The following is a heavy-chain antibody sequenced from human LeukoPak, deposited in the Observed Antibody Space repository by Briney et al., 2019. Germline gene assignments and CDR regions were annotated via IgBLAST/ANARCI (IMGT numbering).Heavy chain of an antibody. CDR1: GFTVSSNY. Sequence: GGSLRLSCAASGFTVSSNYMSWVRQAPGKGLEWVSVIYSGGSTYYADSVKGRFTISRDNSKNTLYLQMNSLRAEDTAVYYCARGYCSSTSCYYESEQVHYFDYWGQGTLVTVSS. CDR2: IYSGGST. V-gene: IGHV3-66*01. CDR3: ARGYCSSTSCYYESEQVHYFDY. J-gene: IGHJ4*02. D-gene: IGHD2-2*01.